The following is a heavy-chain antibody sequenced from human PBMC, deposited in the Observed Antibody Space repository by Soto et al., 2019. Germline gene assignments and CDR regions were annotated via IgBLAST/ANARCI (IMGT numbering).Heavy chain of an antibody. Sequence: PGGSLRLSCAASGFPFANYWINCVRHTPFKGLMWVSRISPDGSDVGYADSVEGRFTVSRDNAKNTLYLQMHSLRAEDTAMYYCACWGHIVPVAPSDFDRWGQGTLVTVSS. CDR3: ACWGHIVPVAPSDFDR. V-gene: IGHV3-74*01. J-gene: IGHJ4*02. D-gene: IGHD2-8*02. CDR2: ISPDGSDV. CDR1: GFPFANYW.